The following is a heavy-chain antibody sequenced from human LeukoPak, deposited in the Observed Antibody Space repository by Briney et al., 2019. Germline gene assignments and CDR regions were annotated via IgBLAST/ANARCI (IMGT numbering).Heavy chain of an antibody. V-gene: IGHV3-15*01. D-gene: IGHD6-6*01. Sequence: GGSLRLSCAASGISFTNAWMTWVRQAPGKGLEWVGRIMSKRSSETTHYAAPVKGRFAFSRDDSANTVYLQMNSLKIEDAAVYYCTTWDEKYSSSAHRDDAFVIWGQGTMVTVSS. CDR3: TTWDEKYSSSAHRDDAFVI. CDR1: GISFTNAW. CDR2: IMSKRSSETT. J-gene: IGHJ3*02.